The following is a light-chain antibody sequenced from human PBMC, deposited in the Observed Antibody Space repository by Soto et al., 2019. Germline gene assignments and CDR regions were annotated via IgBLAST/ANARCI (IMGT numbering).Light chain of an antibody. CDR2: DAS. J-gene: IGKJ4*01. V-gene: IGKV3-11*01. Sequence: EIVLTQSPATLSLSPGERAILSCGASQSVSSFLAWYQQRPGQAPRPLIYDASKRATGIPARFSGSGFGTDFTLTISSLEPEDFALYYCQQRSSWPLTFGGGTKVEIK. CDR1: QSVSSF. CDR3: QQRSSWPLT.